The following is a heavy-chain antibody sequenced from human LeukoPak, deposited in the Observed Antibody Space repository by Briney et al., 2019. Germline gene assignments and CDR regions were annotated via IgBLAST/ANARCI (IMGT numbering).Heavy chain of an antibody. CDR3: AREKGVAFDI. CDR2: IYYSGST. CDR1: GGSISSYY. Sequence: TSETLSLTCTVSGGSISSYYWSWIREPPGMGLEWIGYIYYSGSTNYNPSLKSRVTIAVDTSKNQFSLKLSSVTAADTAVYYCAREKGVAFDIWGQGTMVTVSS. V-gene: IGHV4-59*01. J-gene: IGHJ3*02.